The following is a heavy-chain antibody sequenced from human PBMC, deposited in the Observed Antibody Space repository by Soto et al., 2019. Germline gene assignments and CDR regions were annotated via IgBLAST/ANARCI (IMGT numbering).Heavy chain of an antibody. CDR3: ARGRFRYYCSGSYYKEGCYFDY. V-gene: IGHV4-34*01. CDR2: INHSGST. CDR1: GGSFSGYY. D-gene: IGHD3-10*01. J-gene: IGHJ4*02. Sequence: QVQLQQWGAGLLKPSETLSLTCAVYGGSFSGYYWSWIRQPPGKGLEWIGEINHSGSTNYNPSLKRRVTISVDTSKNQFSLKLSSVTAADTAVYYCARGRFRYYCSGSYYKEGCYFDYWGQGTLVTVSS.